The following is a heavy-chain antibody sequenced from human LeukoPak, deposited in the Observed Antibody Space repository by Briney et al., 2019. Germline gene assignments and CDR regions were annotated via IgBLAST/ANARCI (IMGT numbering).Heavy chain of an antibody. D-gene: IGHD2-15*01. V-gene: IGHV4-39*01. CDR2: SYYRGST. Sequence: SETLSLTCTVSGGSISSSSDYWGWIRQPPGEGLEWHGSSYYRGSTYYNPSLKSRVTISVDTSKNQFSLQLSSVTAADTAVYYCARLEAGYCSGGSCYSIGVADYWGQGTLVTVSS. CDR1: GGSISSSSDY. J-gene: IGHJ4*02. CDR3: ARLEAGYCSGGSCYSIGVADY.